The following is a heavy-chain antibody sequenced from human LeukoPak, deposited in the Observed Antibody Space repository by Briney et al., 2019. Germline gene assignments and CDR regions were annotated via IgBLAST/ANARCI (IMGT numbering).Heavy chain of an antibody. D-gene: IGHD5-24*01. Sequence: SGGSLRLSCAASGFTFDDYTMHWVRQAPGKGLEWVSLISWDGGSTHYADSVKGRFTISRDNSKNSLYLQMNSLRTEDTALYYCAKEKYGYKCFDYWGQGTLVTVSS. V-gene: IGHV3-43*01. J-gene: IGHJ4*02. CDR2: ISWDGGST. CDR3: AKEKYGYKCFDY. CDR1: GFTFDDYT.